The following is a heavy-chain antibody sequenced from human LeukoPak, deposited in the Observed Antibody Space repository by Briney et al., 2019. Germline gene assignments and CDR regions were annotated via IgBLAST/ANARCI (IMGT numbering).Heavy chain of an antibody. D-gene: IGHD3-22*01. V-gene: IGHV3-66*01. CDR3: ARSNRPYYDSSGYFGMDV. CDR1: GFTVSSNY. CDR2: IYSGGST. J-gene: IGHJ6*02. Sequence: PGGSLRLSCAASGFTVSSNYMSWVRQAPGKGLEWVSVIYSGGSTYYTDSVKGRFTISRDNSKNTLYLQMNSLRAEDTAVYYCARSNRPYYDSSGYFGMDVWGQGTTVTVSS.